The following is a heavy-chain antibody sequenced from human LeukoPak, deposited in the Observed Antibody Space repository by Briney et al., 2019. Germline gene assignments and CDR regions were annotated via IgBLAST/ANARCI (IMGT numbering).Heavy chain of an antibody. Sequence: SETLSLTCTVSGGSISSYYWSWIRQPPGKGLQWIGYIYYSGSTNYNPSLKSRVTISVDTSKNQFSLKLSSVTAADTAVYYCAREPYYYDSSGYSYYFDYWGQGTLVTVSS. CDR2: IYYSGST. CDR3: AREPYYYDSSGYSYYFDY. D-gene: IGHD3-22*01. J-gene: IGHJ4*02. V-gene: IGHV4-59*12. CDR1: GGSISSYY.